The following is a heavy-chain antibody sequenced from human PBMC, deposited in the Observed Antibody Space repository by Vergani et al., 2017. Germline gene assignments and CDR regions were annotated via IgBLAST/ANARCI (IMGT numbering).Heavy chain of an antibody. CDR2: IDPENGKT. V-gene: IGHV1-69-2*01. CDR1: GYTFGDYY. D-gene: IGHD6-13*01. J-gene: IGHJ4*02. Sequence: EVQLVQSGAEVRKPGATVKISCKVSGYTFGDYYMHWVHQAPGKGLEWMGLIDPENGKTTYAERFQGRVTFTADTSTDTAYLELNNLRSEETAIYYCASLGLAAAAVFFDYWGQGSLVTVSS. CDR3: ASLGLAAAAVFFDY.